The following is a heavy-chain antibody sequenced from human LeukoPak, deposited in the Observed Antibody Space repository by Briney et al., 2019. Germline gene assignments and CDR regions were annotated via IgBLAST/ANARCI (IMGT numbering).Heavy chain of an antibody. CDR2: IIPIFGTA. D-gene: IGHD5-18*01. Sequence: SVKVSCKASGGTFSSYAISWVRQAPGQGLEWMGGIIPIFGTANYAQKFQGRVTITTDESTSTAYMELSSLRSEDTAVYYCASNGLWLNAFDIWGQGTMVTASS. CDR1: GGTFSSYA. J-gene: IGHJ3*02. CDR3: ASNGLWLNAFDI. V-gene: IGHV1-69*05.